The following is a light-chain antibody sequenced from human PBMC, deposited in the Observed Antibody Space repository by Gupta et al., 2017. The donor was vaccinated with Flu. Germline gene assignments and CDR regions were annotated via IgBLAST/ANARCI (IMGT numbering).Light chain of an antibody. J-gene: IGKJ1*01. Sequence: EPVLTQSPATLSLSPGERATLSCRASQSVSSYLAWYQQKPGQAPRLLIYDASSRATGIPARFSGSGSGTDFTLTISSLEPEDFAVYYCQQRSNWPRTFGQGTKVEIK. CDR2: DAS. CDR3: QQRSNWPRT. CDR1: QSVSSY. V-gene: IGKV3-11*01.